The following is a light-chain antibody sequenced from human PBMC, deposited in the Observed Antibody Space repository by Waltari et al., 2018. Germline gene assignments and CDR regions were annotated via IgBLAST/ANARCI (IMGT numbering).Light chain of an antibody. Sequence: QSVLTQPPSASGTPGQRVTISCSGRSSNIASNTLNWYQQLPGTAPKLLIYSNNQRPSWVPDRFSGSKSGTSASLAISGLQSEDEADYYCAAWDDSLNVWVFGGGTKLTVL. CDR2: SNN. CDR1: SSNIASNT. CDR3: AAWDDSLNVWV. J-gene: IGLJ3*02. V-gene: IGLV1-44*01.